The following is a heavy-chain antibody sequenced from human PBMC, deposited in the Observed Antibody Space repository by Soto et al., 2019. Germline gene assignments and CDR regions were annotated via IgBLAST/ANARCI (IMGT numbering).Heavy chain of an antibody. V-gene: IGHV3-21*01. CDR1: GFNFNSYT. CDR3: GRDCSGGSCYRGMDV. CDR2: ISSSGYI. D-gene: IGHD2-15*01. Sequence: EVQLVESGGGLVKPGGSLRLSCAASGFNFNSYTINWVRQAPGKRLEWLSSISSSGYIFSTDSVRGRFTFSRDNAKNSVYLQISSLRAEDTAVYFCGRDCSGGSCYRGMDVWGQGTTVTVSS. J-gene: IGHJ6*02.